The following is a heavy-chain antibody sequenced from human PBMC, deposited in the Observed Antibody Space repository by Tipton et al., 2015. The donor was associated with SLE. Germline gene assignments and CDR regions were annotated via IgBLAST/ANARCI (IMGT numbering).Heavy chain of an antibody. CDR2: IYYSGST. V-gene: IGHV4-39*01. Sequence: LRLSCTVSGGSISSSSYYWGWIRQPPGKGLEWIGSIYYSGSTYYNPSLKSRVTISVATSKNQFSLKLSSVTAADTAVYYCASSTGTTNLFDYWGQGTLVTVSS. CDR1: GGSISSSSYY. D-gene: IGHD1-1*01. CDR3: ASSTGTTNLFDY. J-gene: IGHJ4*02.